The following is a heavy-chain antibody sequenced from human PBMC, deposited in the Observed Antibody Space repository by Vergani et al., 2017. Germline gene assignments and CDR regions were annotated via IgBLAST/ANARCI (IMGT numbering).Heavy chain of an antibody. D-gene: IGHD1-26*01. V-gene: IGHV3-7*01. CDR2: IKQDGSEK. J-gene: IGHJ6*03. CDR1: GFTFSSYW. CDR3: AREGGPGAYYMDV. Sequence: EVQLLESGGGLVQPGGSLRLSCAASGFTFSSYWMSWVRQAPGKGLEWVANIKQDGSEKYYVDSVKGRFTISRDNAKNSLYLQMNSLRAEDTAVYYCAREGGPGAYYMDVWGKGTTVTVSS.